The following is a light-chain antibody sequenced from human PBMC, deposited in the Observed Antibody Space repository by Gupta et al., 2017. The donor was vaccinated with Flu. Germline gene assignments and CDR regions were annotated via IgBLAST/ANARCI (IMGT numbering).Light chain of an antibody. CDR1: SSDVGGYNY. CDR3: SSYTSNSTL. Sequence: QSITISCTGTSSDVGGYNYVSWYQQHPGKAPKLMIYDVSNRPSGVSNRFSGSKAGNTASLTISGLQAEEEADYYCSSYTSNSTLFGGGTKRTVL. J-gene: IGLJ2*01. CDR2: DVS. V-gene: IGLV2-14*04.